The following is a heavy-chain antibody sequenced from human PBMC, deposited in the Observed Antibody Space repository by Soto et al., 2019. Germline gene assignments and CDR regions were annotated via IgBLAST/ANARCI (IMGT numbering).Heavy chain of an antibody. V-gene: IGHV4-34*01. CDR2: SNHSGST. CDR1: GGSFIGYY. Sequence: SETLSLTCAVYGGSFIGYYCIFIRHPPEKGLEWIGESNHSGSTSYNPSLKSRVTISVDTSKNQFSLKLTSVTAADTAVYYCAGQERVTFDYWGQGTLVTVSS. CDR3: AGQERVTFDY. J-gene: IGHJ4*02.